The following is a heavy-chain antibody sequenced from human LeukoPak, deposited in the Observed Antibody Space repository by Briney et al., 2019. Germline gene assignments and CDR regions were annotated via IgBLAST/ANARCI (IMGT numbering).Heavy chain of an antibody. J-gene: IGHJ4*02. CDR2: ISSSSSYT. CDR3: ATHGGIVATDYFDY. V-gene: IGHV3-11*06. CDR1: GFTFSDYY. Sequence: PGGSLRLSCAASGFTFSDYYMSWIRQAPGKGLEWVSYISSSSSYTNYADSVKGRFTISRDNAKNSLYLQMNSLRAEDTTVYYCATHGGIVATDYFDYWGQGTLVTVSS. D-gene: IGHD5-12*01.